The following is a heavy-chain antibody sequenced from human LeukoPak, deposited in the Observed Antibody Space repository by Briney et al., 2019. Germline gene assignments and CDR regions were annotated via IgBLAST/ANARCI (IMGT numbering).Heavy chain of an antibody. V-gene: IGHV1-2*02. CDR2: MNLNSGDT. J-gene: IGHJ3*02. CDR3: ARGVMRADDAFDI. Sequence: ASVKVSCKASGFTFTGTVYYIHWVRQAPGQGLEWMGWMNLNSGDTNYAQKFQGRVTITTDESTSTAYMELSSLRSEDTAVYYCARGVMRADDAFDIWGQGTMVTVSS. CDR1: GFTFTGTVYY.